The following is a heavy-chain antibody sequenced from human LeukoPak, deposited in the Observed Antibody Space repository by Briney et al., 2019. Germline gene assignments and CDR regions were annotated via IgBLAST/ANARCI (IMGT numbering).Heavy chain of an antibody. CDR3: ARYSGSSFAFDI. Sequence: ASVTVSCKASGYTFTSYAMHWVRQAPGQRLEWMGWINAGNGNTKYSQEFQGRVTITRDTSASTAYMELSSLRSDDTAVYYCARYSGSSFAFDIWGQGTMVTVSS. CDR2: INAGNGNT. J-gene: IGHJ3*02. CDR1: GYTFTSYA. V-gene: IGHV1-3*01. D-gene: IGHD1-26*01.